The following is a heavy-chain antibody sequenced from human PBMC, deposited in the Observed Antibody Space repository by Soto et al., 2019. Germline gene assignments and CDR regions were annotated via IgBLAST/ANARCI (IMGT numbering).Heavy chain of an antibody. D-gene: IGHD2-21*02. CDR1: GGPISSGGYS. J-gene: IGHJ5*02. CDR3: ARVAYCGGDCYRAFDP. Sequence: SETLSLTCAVSGGPISSGGYSWSWIRQPPGKGLEWIGYIYHSGSTYYNPSLKSRVTISVDRSKNQFSLKLSSVTAADTAVYYCARVAYCGGDCYRAFDPWGQGTLVTLSS. CDR2: IYHSGST. V-gene: IGHV4-30-2*01.